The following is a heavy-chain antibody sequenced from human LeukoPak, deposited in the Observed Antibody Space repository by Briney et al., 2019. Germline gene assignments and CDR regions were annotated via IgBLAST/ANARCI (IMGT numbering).Heavy chain of an antibody. CDR1: GFTFSSHG. V-gene: IGHV3-23*01. CDR2: ISGSGGST. CDR3: ARDGITMRILEY. J-gene: IGHJ4*02. Sequence: QSGGSLRLSCAASGFTFSSHGMSWVRQAPGKGLEWVSAISGSGGSTYYADSVKGRFTISRDNAKNSLYLQMDSLRAEDTAVYYCARDGITMRILEYWGQGTLVTVSS. D-gene: IGHD3-10*01.